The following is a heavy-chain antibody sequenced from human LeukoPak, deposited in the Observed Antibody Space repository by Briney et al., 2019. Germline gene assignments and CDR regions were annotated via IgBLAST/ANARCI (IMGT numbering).Heavy chain of an antibody. Sequence: KPGGSLRLXCAASGFTFSSYSMNWVRQAPGKGLEWVSSISSSSSYIYYADSVKGRFTISRDNAKNSLYLQMNSLRAEDTAVYYCARGPGDYGDYQLFFDYWGQGTLVTVSS. V-gene: IGHV3-21*01. D-gene: IGHD4-17*01. CDR1: GFTFSSYS. J-gene: IGHJ4*02. CDR2: ISSSSSYI. CDR3: ARGPGDYGDYQLFFDY.